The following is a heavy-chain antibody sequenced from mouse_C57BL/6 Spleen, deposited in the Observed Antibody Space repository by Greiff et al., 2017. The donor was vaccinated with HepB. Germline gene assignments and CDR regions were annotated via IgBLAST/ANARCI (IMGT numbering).Heavy chain of an antibody. CDR3: ARELTGFDY. CDR2: IDPSDSYT. V-gene: IGHV1-50*01. J-gene: IGHJ2*01. CDR1: GYTFTSYW. Sequence: QVQLQQPGAELVKPGASVKLSCKASGYTFTSYWMQWVKQRPGQGLEWIGEIDPSDSYTNYNQKFKGKATLTVDTSSSTAYMQLSSLTSEDSAVYYCARELTGFDYWGKGTTLTVSS. D-gene: IGHD4-1*01.